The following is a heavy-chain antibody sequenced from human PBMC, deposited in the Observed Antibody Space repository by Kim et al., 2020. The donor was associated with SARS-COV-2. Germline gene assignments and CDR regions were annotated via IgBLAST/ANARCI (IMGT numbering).Heavy chain of an antibody. D-gene: IGHD1-20*01. J-gene: IGHJ3*02. V-gene: IGHV3-30-3*01. CDR2: ISYDGSNK. CDR1: GFTFSSYA. CDR3: ARASTPRITGTWVVAFD. Sequence: GGSLRLSCAASGFTFSSYAMHWVRQAPGKGLEWVAVISYDGSNKYYADSVKGRFTISRDNSKNTLYLQMNSLRAEDTAVYYCARASTPRITGTWVVAFD.